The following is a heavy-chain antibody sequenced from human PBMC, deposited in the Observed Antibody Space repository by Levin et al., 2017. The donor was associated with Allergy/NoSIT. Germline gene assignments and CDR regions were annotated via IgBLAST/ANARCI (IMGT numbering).Heavy chain of an antibody. CDR2: INPSICSS. CDR3: ARMRNGYNEY. CDR1: GYIFTRYY. J-gene: IGHJ4*02. D-gene: IGHD5-24*01. Sequence: ASVKVSCKASGYIFTRYYIHWVRQAPGQGLEWMGMINPSICSSSNAQKFQGRVTMTRDTSTGTVYMELNSLRSDDTAVYYCARMRNGYNEYWGQGTLVTVSS. V-gene: IGHV1-46*01.